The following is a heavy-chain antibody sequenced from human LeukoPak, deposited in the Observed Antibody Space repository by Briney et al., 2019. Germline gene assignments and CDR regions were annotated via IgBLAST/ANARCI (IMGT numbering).Heavy chain of an antibody. J-gene: IGHJ6*02. V-gene: IGHV3-53*04. D-gene: IGHD6-19*01. CDR1: GFTVSSNY. CDR2: IYSGGST. CDR3: AREAQAVAGDPYYYYGMDV. Sequence: GGSLRLSCAASGFTVSSNYMSWVRQAPGKGLEWVSVIYSGGSTYYADSVKGRFTISRHNSKNTLYLQMNSLRAEDTAVYYCAREAQAVAGDPYYYYGMDVWGQGTTVAVSS.